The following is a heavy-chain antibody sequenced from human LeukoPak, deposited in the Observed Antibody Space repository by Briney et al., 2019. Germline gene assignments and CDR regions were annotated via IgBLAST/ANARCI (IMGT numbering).Heavy chain of an antibody. Sequence: GASVKVSCKASGYTFTGYYMHWVRQAPGQGLEWMGWINPNSGGTNYAQKFQGRVTMTRDTSISTAHMELSRLRSDDTAVYYCARDRGTYCSSTSCYSKNWFDPWGQGTLVTVSS. J-gene: IGHJ5*02. D-gene: IGHD2-2*01. CDR1: GYTFTGYY. CDR3: ARDRGTYCSSTSCYSKNWFDP. CDR2: INPNSGGT. V-gene: IGHV1-2*02.